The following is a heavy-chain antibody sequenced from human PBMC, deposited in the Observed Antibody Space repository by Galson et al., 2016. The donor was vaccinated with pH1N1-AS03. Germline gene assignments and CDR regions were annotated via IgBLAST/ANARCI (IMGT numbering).Heavy chain of an antibody. Sequence: SVKVSCKASGYTLTRYYMHWVRQAPGQGLEWMGIIDPSGGPTTYAPKFQGRITITTDTSTSTVYMEMVSLRSEDTAVYYCARRYYFDYWGQGTLVTVSS. CDR3: ARRYYFDY. J-gene: IGHJ4*02. CDR2: IDPSGGPT. V-gene: IGHV1-46*01. CDR1: GYTLTRYY. D-gene: IGHD3-16*02.